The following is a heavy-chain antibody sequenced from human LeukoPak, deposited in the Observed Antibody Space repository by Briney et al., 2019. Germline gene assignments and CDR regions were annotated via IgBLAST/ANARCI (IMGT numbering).Heavy chain of an antibody. J-gene: IGHJ4*02. V-gene: IGHV3-13*01. CDR3: ASSPAYSSSWYAIDN. CDR2: IGTAGDT. D-gene: IGHD6-13*01. CDR1: GFTFSNYD. Sequence: GGSLRLSCAASGFTFSNYDMHWVRQAAGKGLEWVSGIGTAGDTYYPASVKGRFTISRENAKNSLYLQMNSLSAGDTAVYYCASSPAYSSSWYAIDNWGQGTLVTISS.